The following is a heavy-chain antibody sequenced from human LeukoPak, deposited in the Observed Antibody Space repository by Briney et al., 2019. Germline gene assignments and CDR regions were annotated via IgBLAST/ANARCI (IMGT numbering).Heavy chain of an antibody. CDR1: GYSFTDYW. CDR3: ARIDYYYYYMDV. Sequence: GESLKISCRGSVYSFSSGYSFTDYWVARVRHMPGKGLEWMGFIWPGDSRTMYSPSFQGQVTMSVDKSINTAYLQWSSLKASDTAMYYCARIDYYYYYMDVWGKGTTVTVSS. CDR2: IWPGDSRT. V-gene: IGHV5-51*01. J-gene: IGHJ6*03.